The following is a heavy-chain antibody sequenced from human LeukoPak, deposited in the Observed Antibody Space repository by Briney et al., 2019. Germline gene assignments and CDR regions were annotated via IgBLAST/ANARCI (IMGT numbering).Heavy chain of an antibody. Sequence: PQASVKVSCKASGYMFTSYGITWVRQAPGQGLEWMGWINTYNGNTNYAQKLQGRVTMTTDTSTSTAYMELRSLTSDDTALYYCARDLRVTTTVRFDYWGQGTLVTVSS. V-gene: IGHV1-18*01. D-gene: IGHD5-12*01. CDR3: ARDLRVTTTVRFDY. CDR2: INTYNGNT. J-gene: IGHJ4*02. CDR1: GYMFTSYG.